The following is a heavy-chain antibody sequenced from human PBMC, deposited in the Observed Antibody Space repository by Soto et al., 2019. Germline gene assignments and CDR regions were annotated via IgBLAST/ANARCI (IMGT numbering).Heavy chain of an antibody. D-gene: IGHD4-4*01. V-gene: IGHV1-2*02. CDR2: INPNSGGT. CDR3: ARSDHDYSALGYYGMDV. J-gene: IGHJ6*02. Sequence: EASVKVSCKASGYTFTGYYMHWVRQAPGQGLEWMGWINPNSGGTNYAQKFQGRVTMTRDTSTSTAYMELRSLRSDDTAVYYCARSDHDYSALGYYGMDVWGQGTTVTVSS. CDR1: GYTFTGYY.